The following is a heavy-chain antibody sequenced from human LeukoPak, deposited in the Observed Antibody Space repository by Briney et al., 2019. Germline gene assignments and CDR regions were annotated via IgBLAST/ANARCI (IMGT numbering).Heavy chain of an antibody. CDR1: GFTFSTYS. CDR2: IKHDGSEK. J-gene: IGHJ4*02. CDR3: ATDRGWRTSGYYLYYFEY. D-gene: IGHD3-3*01. V-gene: IGHV3-7*01. Sequence: GGSLRLSCAASGFTFSTYSMNWVRQAPGKGLEWVASIKHDGSEKYYVDSVRGRFTISRENTMNSLYLQMSSRRAEDTAVYYCATDRGWRTSGYYLYYFEYWGQGPLVTYSS.